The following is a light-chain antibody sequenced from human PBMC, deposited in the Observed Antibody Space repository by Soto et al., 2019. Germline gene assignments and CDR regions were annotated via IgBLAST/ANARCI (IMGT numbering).Light chain of an antibody. J-gene: IGLJ1*01. CDR3: SSYTRSSTYV. CDR2: DVS. Sequence: QSVLNQPASVSGSHGQSITISSTGTSSDVGGYNCVSWYRQHPGRAPKLMIYDVSNRPSGVSNRFSGSKSGNTASLTISGLQAEDEADYYCSSYTRSSTYVFGTGTKVTVL. CDR1: SSDVGGYNC. V-gene: IGLV2-14*01.